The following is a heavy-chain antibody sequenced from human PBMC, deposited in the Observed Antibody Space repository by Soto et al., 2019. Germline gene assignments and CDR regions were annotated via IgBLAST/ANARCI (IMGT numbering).Heavy chain of an antibody. Sequence: SETLSLTCTVSGGSISSYCWSWIRQPAGKGLEWIGRIYTSGSTNYNPSLKSRVTMSVDTSKNQFSLKLSSVTAADTAVYYCATTQASGPYYYYYYGMDVWGQGTTVTVSS. D-gene: IGHD1-26*01. CDR3: ATTQASGPYYYYYYGMDV. V-gene: IGHV4-4*07. CDR1: GGSISSYC. CDR2: IYTSGST. J-gene: IGHJ6*02.